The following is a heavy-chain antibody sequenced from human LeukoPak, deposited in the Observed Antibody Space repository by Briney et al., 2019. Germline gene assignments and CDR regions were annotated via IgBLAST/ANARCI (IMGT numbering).Heavy chain of an antibody. D-gene: IGHD2-2*01. J-gene: IGHJ4*02. CDR3: ARATKYQLPYFDY. Sequence: PGGSLRLSCAASGFTFSSYSMNWVRQAPGKGLEWVSYISSSSSTIYYADSVKGRFTISRDNAKNSLYLQMNSLRAEDTAVYYCARATKYQLPYFDYWGQGTLVTVSS. CDR2: ISSSSSTI. V-gene: IGHV3-48*01. CDR1: GFTFSSYS.